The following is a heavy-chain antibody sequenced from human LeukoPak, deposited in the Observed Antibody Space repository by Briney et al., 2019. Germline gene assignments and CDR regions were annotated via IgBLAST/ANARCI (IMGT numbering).Heavy chain of an antibody. D-gene: IGHD6-13*01. J-gene: IGHJ4*02. CDR3: ARFMPAATPYFDY. CDR2: ISYDGSNK. Sequence: GGSPRLSCAASGFTFSSYAMHWVRQAPGKGLEGVAVISYDGSNKYYADSVKGRFTISRDNSKNTLYLQMNSLRAEDTAVYYCARFMPAATPYFDYWGQGTLVTVSS. V-gene: IGHV3-30-3*01. CDR1: GFTFSSYA.